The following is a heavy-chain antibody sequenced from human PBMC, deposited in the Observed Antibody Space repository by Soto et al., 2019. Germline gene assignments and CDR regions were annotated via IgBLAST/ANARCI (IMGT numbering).Heavy chain of an antibody. CDR3: ATDRVLWFGDPRGPLDY. D-gene: IGHD3-10*01. CDR1: GFTFSSYA. Sequence: EVQLLESGGGLVQPGGSLRLSCAASGFTFSSYAMSWVRQAPGKGLEWVSVISGSGGSTYYADSVKGRFTISRDNSKNTLYLQMNSLRVEDTAIFSCATDRVLWFGDPRGPLDYWGQGTLVTVSS. J-gene: IGHJ4*02. CDR2: ISGSGGST. V-gene: IGHV3-23*01.